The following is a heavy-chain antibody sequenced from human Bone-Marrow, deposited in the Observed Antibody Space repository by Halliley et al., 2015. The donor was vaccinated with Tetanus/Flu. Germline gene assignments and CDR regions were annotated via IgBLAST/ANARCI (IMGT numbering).Heavy chain of an antibody. CDR2: IYSSGNT. CDR3: ARDNGIAVAEFDY. V-gene: IGHV4-59*01. J-gene: IGHJ4*01. Sequence: TLSLTCTVSGGSITDYYWSWIRQPPGKGLEWIGYIYSSGNTDSNPSLKSRVTISIDTSKKQFSLRGRSVTAADTAVYYCARDNGIAVAEFDYWGHGTLVTVSS. D-gene: IGHD6-19*01. CDR1: GGSITDYY.